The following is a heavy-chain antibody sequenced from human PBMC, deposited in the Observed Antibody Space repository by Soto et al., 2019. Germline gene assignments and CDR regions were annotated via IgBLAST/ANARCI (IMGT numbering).Heavy chain of an antibody. D-gene: IGHD6-13*01. CDR3: AREGTAAAGIHYYYMDV. Sequence: EVQLVESGGGLVQPGGSLRLSCAASGFTVSSNYMSWVRQAPGKGLEWVSVIYSGGSTYYADYVKGRFTISRDNSKNTLYLQMNSLRAEDTAVYYCAREGTAAAGIHYYYMDVWGKGTTVTVSS. V-gene: IGHV3-66*01. J-gene: IGHJ6*03. CDR1: GFTVSSNY. CDR2: IYSGGST.